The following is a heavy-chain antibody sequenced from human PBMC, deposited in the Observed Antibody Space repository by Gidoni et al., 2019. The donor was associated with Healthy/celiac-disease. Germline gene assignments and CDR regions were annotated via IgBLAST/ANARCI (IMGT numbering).Heavy chain of an antibody. J-gene: IGHJ4*02. D-gene: IGHD3-9*01. CDR3: ARGGGYFDWLLAGY. Sequence: QVQLQESGPGLVKPSETLSLTCAVSGSSISSGYYWGWIRQPPGKGLEWIGSIYHSGSTYYNPSLKSRVTISVDTSKNQCSLKLSSVTAADTAVYYCARGGGYFDWLLAGYWGQGTLVTVSS. CDR2: IYHSGST. V-gene: IGHV4-38-2*01. CDR1: GSSISSGYY.